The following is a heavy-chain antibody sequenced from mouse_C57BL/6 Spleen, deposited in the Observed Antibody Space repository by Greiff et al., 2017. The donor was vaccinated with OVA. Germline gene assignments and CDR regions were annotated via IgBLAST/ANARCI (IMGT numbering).Heavy chain of an antibody. CDR1: GFSFNTYA. CDR3: VRDPLYDYYAMDY. V-gene: IGHV10-1*01. J-gene: IGHJ4*01. Sequence: DVKLVESGGGLVQPKGSLKLSCAASGFSFNTYAMNWVRQAPGKGLEWVARIRSKSNNYATYYADSVKDRFTISRDDSESMLYLQMNNLKTEDTAMYYCVRDPLYDYYAMDYWGQGTSVTVSS. CDR2: IRSKSNNYAT. D-gene: IGHD2-3*01.